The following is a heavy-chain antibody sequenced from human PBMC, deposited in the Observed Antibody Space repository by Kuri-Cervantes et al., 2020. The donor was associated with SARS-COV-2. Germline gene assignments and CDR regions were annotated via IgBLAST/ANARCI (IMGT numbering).Heavy chain of an antibody. CDR3: TTDSKGADYYGSGSPPYFDY. J-gene: IGHJ4*02. Sequence: GESLKISCAASGFTFSNAWMSWARQAPGRGLEWVGRIKSKTDGGTTDYAAPVKGRFTISRDDSKNTLYLQMNSLKTEDTAVYYCTTDSKGADYYGSGSPPYFDYWGQGTLVTVSS. V-gene: IGHV3-15*01. D-gene: IGHD3-10*01. CDR2: IKSKTDGGTT. CDR1: GFTFSNAW.